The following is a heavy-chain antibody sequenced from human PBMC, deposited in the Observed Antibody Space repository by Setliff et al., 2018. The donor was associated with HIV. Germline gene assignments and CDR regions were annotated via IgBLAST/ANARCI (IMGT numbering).Heavy chain of an antibody. CDR2: ISRNNGNT. D-gene: IGHD3-10*01. V-gene: IGHV1-18*01. Sequence: ASVKVSCKASGYPFSDYGVSWVRQAPGQGLEWMGWISRNNGNTNYAQKFQGRVTMTIDTSTRTAYLEVSSLRSDDTAVYYCATDRTQTGINMVRGRIVDPARYPLDYWGQGTLVTVSS. J-gene: IGHJ4*02. CDR3: ATDRTQTGINMVRGRIVDPARYPLDY. CDR1: GYPFSDYG.